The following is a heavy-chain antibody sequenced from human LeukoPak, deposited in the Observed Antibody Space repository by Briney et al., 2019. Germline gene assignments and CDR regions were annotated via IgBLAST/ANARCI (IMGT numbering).Heavy chain of an antibody. D-gene: IGHD2-15*01. V-gene: IGHV1-2*02. CDR3: ASLSGYCSGGSCNDY. CDR2: INPNSGGT. Sequence: ASVKVSCKASGYTFTGYYMHWVRQAPGQGLEWMGWINPNSGGTNYAQKFQGRVTMTRDTSINTAYMELSRLRSDDTAVYYCASLSGYCSGGSCNDYWGQGTLVTVSS. CDR1: GYTFTGYY. J-gene: IGHJ4*02.